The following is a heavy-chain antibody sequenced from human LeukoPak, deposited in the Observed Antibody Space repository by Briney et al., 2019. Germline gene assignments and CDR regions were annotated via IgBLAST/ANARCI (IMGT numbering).Heavy chain of an antibody. CDR1: GGSISSGSYY. CDR2: IYTSGST. J-gene: IGHJ5*02. Sequence: SQTLSLTCTVSGGSISSGSYYWSWIRQPAGKGLEWIGRIYTSGSTNYNPSLKSRVTTSVDTSKNQFSLKLSSVTAADTAVYYCARDLLNGNWFDPWGQGTLVTVSS. D-gene: IGHD2-21*01. CDR3: ARDLLNGNWFDP. V-gene: IGHV4-61*02.